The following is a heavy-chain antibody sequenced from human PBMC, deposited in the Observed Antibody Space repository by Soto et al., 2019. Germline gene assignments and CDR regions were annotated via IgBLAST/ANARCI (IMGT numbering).Heavy chain of an antibody. Sequence: QVQLVESGGGVVQPGRSLRLSCAASGFTFSSYGMHWVRQAPGKGLEWVAVISYDGSNKYYADSVKGRFTISRDNSKNTLYLQMNSLRAEDTAVYYCAKEETYYYGSWTVDVWGQGTTVTVSS. J-gene: IGHJ6*02. CDR3: AKEETYYYGSWTVDV. D-gene: IGHD3-10*01. V-gene: IGHV3-30*18. CDR2: ISYDGSNK. CDR1: GFTFSSYG.